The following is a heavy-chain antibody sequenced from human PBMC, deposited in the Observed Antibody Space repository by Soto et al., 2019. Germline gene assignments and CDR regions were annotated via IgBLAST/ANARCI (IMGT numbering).Heavy chain of an antibody. D-gene: IGHD3-10*01. V-gene: IGHV1-69*04. CDR1: GDTFNFYS. J-gene: IGHJ4*02. CDR3: ATSYGSGYRAFDF. CDR2: VNPILSMS. Sequence: QVQLVQSGAEVKRPGYSVKVSCKASGDTFNFYSINWVRQAPGLGLERMGRVNPILSMSNYAQRFQGRVTMTADKSTSTAYMELSGLRSEDTAIYYCATSYGSGYRAFDFWGQGALVTVSS.